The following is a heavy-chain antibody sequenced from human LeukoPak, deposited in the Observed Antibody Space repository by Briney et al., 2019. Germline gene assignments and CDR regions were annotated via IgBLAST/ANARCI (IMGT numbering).Heavy chain of an antibody. CDR2: INPSGGST. V-gene: IGHV1-46*03. CDR1: GYTFTSYY. J-gene: IGHJ1*01. CDR3: ARGYCSSTSCYTTEYFQH. Sequence: GASVKVSCKASGYTFTSYYMHWVRQAPGQGLEWMGIINPSGGSTSYAQKFQGRVTMTRDTSTSTVYMELSSLRSEDTAVYYCARGYCSSTSCYTTEYFQHWGQGTLVTVPS. D-gene: IGHD2-2*02.